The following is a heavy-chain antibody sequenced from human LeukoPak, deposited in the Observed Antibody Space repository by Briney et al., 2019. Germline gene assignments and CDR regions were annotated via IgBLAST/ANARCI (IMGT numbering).Heavy chain of an antibody. V-gene: IGHV4-34*01. CDR2: INHSGST. CDR1: GGSFSGYY. J-gene: IGHJ6*02. D-gene: IGHD6-6*01. Sequence: PSETLSLTCAVYGGSFSGYYWSWIRQPPGKGLEWIGEINHSGSTNYNPSLKSRVTISVDTSKNQFPLKLSSVTAADTAVYYCARYSSSYHYYYGMDVWGQGTTVTVSS. CDR3: ARYSSSYHYYYGMDV.